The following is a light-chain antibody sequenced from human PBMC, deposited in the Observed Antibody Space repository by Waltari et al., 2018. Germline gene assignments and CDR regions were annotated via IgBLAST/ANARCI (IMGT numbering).Light chain of an antibody. Sequence: NFMLTQPHSVSESPGKTVTISCTRSSGSIASNYVQWYQQRPGSAPTTVIYEDNQRPSGVPGRFSGSIDSSSNSASRTISGLKTEDEADYYCQSYDSSNQGVVFGGGTKLTVL. CDR3: QSYDSSNQGVV. CDR2: EDN. CDR1: SGSIASNY. J-gene: IGLJ2*01. V-gene: IGLV6-57*03.